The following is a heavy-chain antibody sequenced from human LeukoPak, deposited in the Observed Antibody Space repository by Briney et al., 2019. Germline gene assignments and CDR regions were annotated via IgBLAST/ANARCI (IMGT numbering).Heavy chain of an antibody. CDR1: GLTFNNYA. J-gene: IGHJ3*02. Sequence: PGGSLRLSCEASGLTFNNYAMHWVRQSSGKGLEWVSGIGSSGGGTYYADSVKGRFTISRDSAKNSLYLQMNSLRAEDTAVYYCARDRPGTGAFDIWGQGTMVTVSS. CDR3: ARDRPGTGAFDI. D-gene: IGHD6-13*01. CDR2: IGSSGGGT. V-gene: IGHV3-21*01.